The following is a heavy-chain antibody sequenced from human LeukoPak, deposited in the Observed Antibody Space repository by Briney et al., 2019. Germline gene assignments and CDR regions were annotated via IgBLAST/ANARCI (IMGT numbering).Heavy chain of an antibody. Sequence: GGSLRLSCAASRFTLSDYYMNWIRQAPGKGLEWVSYISSTGSTTYYADSVKGRFTISRDNAKNSLYLQMNSLRAEDTAVYYCVRDWGAVAGYVFDIWGQGTMVTVSS. V-gene: IGHV3-11*04. J-gene: IGHJ3*02. CDR2: ISSTGSTT. D-gene: IGHD6-19*01. CDR1: RFTLSDYY. CDR3: VRDWGAVAGYVFDI.